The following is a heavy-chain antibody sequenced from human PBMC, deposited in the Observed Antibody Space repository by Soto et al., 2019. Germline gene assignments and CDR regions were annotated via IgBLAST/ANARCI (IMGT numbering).Heavy chain of an antibody. V-gene: IGHV4-4*02. CDR1: GGSISSSNW. J-gene: IGHJ4*02. CDR2: IYHSGST. D-gene: IGHD1-26*01. CDR3: ARTPWDGSTAYYFDY. Sequence: SETLSLTCAVSGGSISSSNWWSWVRQPPGKGLEWIGEIYHSGSTNYNPSLKSRVTISVDKSKNQFSLKLSSVTAADTAVYSCARTPWDGSTAYYFDYWGQGTLVTVAS.